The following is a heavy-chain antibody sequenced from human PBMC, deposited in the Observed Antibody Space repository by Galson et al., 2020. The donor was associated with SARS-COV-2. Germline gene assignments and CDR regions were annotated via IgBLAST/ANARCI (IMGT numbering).Heavy chain of an antibody. CDR1: GDSVSSNSAA. J-gene: IGHJ6*02. D-gene: IGHD6-19*01. Sequence: SQTLSLTCAISGDSVSSNSAAWNWIRQSPSRGLEWLGRTYYRSTWYNDYAVSVKSRITINPDTSKNQFSLQLNSVTPEDTAVYYCARDPTAVAGSGGPYYYGMDVWGQGTTVTVSS. CDR3: ARDPTAVAGSGGPYYYGMDV. CDR2: TYYRSTWYN. V-gene: IGHV6-1*01.